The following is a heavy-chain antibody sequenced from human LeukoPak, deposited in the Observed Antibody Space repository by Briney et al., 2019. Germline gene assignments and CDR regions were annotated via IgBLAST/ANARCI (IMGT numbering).Heavy chain of an antibody. D-gene: IGHD3-10*01. V-gene: IGHV1-18*01. J-gene: IGHJ3*02. CDR1: GYTFTSYG. CDR2: ISAYNGNT. Sequence: ASVKVSCKASGYTFTSYGISWVRQAPGQGLEWMGWISAYNGNTNYAQKLQGRVTMTTDTSTSTAYMELSSLRSEDTAVYYCARGGITMVRGVIITPPHAFDIWGQGTMVTVSS. CDR3: ARGGITMVRGVIITPPHAFDI.